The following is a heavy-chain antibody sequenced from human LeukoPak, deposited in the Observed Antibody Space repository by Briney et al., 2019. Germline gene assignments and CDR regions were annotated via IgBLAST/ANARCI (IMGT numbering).Heavy chain of an antibody. Sequence: GGSLRLSCAASGFTFNSYVMHWVRQAPGKGLEWVTFIRYDGGNKYYADSVKGRFTISRDNSKNTLYLQMNSLRAEDTAVYYCARETEYSYGYGLDYWGQGTLVTVSS. CDR1: GFTFNSYV. V-gene: IGHV3-30*02. CDR2: IRYDGGNK. CDR3: ARETEYSYGYGLDY. D-gene: IGHD5-18*01. J-gene: IGHJ4*02.